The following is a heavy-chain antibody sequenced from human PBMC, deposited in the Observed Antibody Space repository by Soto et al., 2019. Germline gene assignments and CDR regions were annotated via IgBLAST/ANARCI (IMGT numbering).Heavy chain of an antibody. Sequence: SGGSLRLSCAVSGFTFDDNAMHWVRQAPEKGLEWVSGINWKSDIGYAASVKGRFTISRDNAENSLYLQMNSLRAEDTALYYCAISQDRGGRTTFIYWGQGTQVTVSS. CDR2: INWKSDI. CDR1: GFTFDDNA. V-gene: IGHV3-9*01. CDR3: AISQDRGGRTTFIY. J-gene: IGHJ4*02. D-gene: IGHD3-16*01.